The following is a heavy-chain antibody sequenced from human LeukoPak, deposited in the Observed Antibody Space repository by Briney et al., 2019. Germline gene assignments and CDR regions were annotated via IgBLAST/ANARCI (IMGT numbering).Heavy chain of an antibody. CDR2: ISTAITTT. V-gene: IGHV3-48*01. CDR1: GFPFGNNP. J-gene: IGHJ4*02. CDR3: ARDGGKGYEIDY. D-gene: IGHD2-2*01. Sequence: QPRRSLTLSCVVSGFPFGNNPMNCVRQAPGKGLEWVSYISTAITTTYYAESVKGRFTISRDNEKNSLYLQMNSLRVEDTAVYYCARDGGKGYEIDYWGQGTLVTVSS.